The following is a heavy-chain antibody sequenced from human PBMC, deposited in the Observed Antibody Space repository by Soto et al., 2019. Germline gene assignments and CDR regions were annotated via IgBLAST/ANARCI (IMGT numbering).Heavy chain of an antibody. Sequence: QVQLVESGGGLVKPGGSLRLSCAASGFSFSDYYMTWIRQAPGQGLEWVSYISSRSGTIFYADSVKGRFTLSRYNSKNSMYLQMNSLRAEDTAVYYCAREVDRALVGSPHYFDDWGQGTLVTVSS. D-gene: IGHD5-18*01. CDR3: AREVDRALVGSPHYFDD. CDR2: ISSRSGTI. J-gene: IGHJ4*01. V-gene: IGHV3-11*01. CDR1: GFSFSDYY.